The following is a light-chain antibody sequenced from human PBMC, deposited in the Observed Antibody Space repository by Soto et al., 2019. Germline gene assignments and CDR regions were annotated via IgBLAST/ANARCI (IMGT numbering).Light chain of an antibody. CDR1: QGLRNH. J-gene: IGKJ3*01. Sequence: DIQMTQSPSSLSASVGDRVTITCRATQGLRNHLAWYQQKPGKVPKLLIYATSTLQSGVPSRFSGSGSGTDFTLTISSLQPEDIATYYCQHYNTAPFTFGPGTKVDIK. CDR3: QHYNTAPFT. V-gene: IGKV1-27*01. CDR2: ATS.